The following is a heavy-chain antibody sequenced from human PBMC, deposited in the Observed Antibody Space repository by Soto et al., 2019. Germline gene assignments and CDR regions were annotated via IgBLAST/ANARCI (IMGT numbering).Heavy chain of an antibody. D-gene: IGHD6-19*01. V-gene: IGHV3-23*01. CDR2: ISGSGGTT. Sequence: GKGLEWVSAISGSGGTTYYADSVKGRFTFSRDNSKNTLYLQMNSLRAEDTAVYYCAKTANGWFSAFDIWGQGTMVTVSS. J-gene: IGHJ3*02. CDR3: AKTANGWFSAFDI.